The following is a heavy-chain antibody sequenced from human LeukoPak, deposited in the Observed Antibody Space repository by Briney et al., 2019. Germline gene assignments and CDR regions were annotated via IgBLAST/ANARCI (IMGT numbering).Heavy chain of an antibody. CDR3: ARVRDGSGSYYGDV. CDR2: IYYSGST. CDR1: GGSITFYY. Sequence: SETLSLTCTVSGGSITFYYWSWIRQPPGKGLEWIGYIYYSGSTSYNPSLKSRVTISVDTSKNQFSLKLSSVTAADTAVYYCARVRDGSGSYYGDVWGQGTTVTVSS. D-gene: IGHD3-10*01. J-gene: IGHJ6*02. V-gene: IGHV4-59*01.